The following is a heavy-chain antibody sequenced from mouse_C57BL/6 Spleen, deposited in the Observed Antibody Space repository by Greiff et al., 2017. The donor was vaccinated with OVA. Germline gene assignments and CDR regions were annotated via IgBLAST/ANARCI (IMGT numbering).Heavy chain of an antibody. Sequence: DVKLVESGGGLVKPGGSLKLSCAASGFTFSDYGMHWVRQAPETGLEWVAYISSGSSTIYYADTVKGRFTISRDNAKNTLFLQMTSLRSEDTAMYYCARGTGNPFDYWGQGTTLTVSS. CDR2: ISSGSSTI. CDR1: GFTFSDYG. V-gene: IGHV5-17*01. D-gene: IGHD4-1*01. J-gene: IGHJ2*01. CDR3: ARGTGNPFDY.